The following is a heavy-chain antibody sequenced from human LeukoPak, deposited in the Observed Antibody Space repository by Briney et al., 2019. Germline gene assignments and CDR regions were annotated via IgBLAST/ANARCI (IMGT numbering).Heavy chain of an antibody. CDR1: GGSISSYY. D-gene: IGHD5-12*01. CDR3: ARDLGYSGFDWAP. V-gene: IGHV4-4*08. J-gene: IGHJ5*02. Sequence: SVTLSLTCTVSGGSISSYYWSWIRQPPGKRLEWVGSISSSGNTYYNPTLKSRVTISVDTSKNLFSLNLTSVTAADAAVYYCARDLGYSGFDWAPWGQGTLVTVSS. CDR2: ISSSGNT.